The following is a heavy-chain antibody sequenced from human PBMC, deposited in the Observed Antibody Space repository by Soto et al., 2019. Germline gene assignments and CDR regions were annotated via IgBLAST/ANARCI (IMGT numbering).Heavy chain of an antibody. J-gene: IGHJ6*02. Sequence: PGGSLRLSCAVSGFTFSDYKMNWVRQAPGKGLEWISYISGSGNFVYYADSVKGRFTTSRDNAKNSLYLQINSLRDDDTAVYYCARQLVISGYFYYTMDVWGHGATVTVSS. D-gene: IGHD3-22*01. CDR2: ISGSGNFV. CDR3: ARQLVISGYFYYTMDV. CDR1: GFTFSDYK. V-gene: IGHV3-48*02.